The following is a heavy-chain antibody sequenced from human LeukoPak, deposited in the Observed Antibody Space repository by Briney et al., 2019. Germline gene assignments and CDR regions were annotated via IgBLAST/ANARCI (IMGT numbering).Heavy chain of an antibody. CDR1: GFTFSSYS. D-gene: IGHD3-10*01. V-gene: IGHV3-21*01. CDR2: ISSSSSYI. CDR3: ARVEVMVRGVGGFDY. J-gene: IGHJ4*02. Sequence: GGSLRLSCAASGFTFSSYSMNWVRQAPGKGLEGVSSISSSSSYIYYADSVKGRFTISRDNAKNSLYLQMNSLRAEDTAVYYCARVEVMVRGVGGFDYWGQGTLVTVSS.